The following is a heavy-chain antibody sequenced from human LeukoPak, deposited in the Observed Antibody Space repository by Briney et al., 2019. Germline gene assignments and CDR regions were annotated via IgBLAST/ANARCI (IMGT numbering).Heavy chain of an antibody. CDR2: IYYSGST. D-gene: IGHD4-23*01. J-gene: IGHJ4*02. V-gene: IGHV4-30-4*01. CDR1: GVSISSGDYY. Sequence: SETLSLTCTVSGVSISSGDYYWSWIRQPPGKGLEWIGYIYYSGSTYYNPSLKSRVTISVDRSKNQFSLKLSSVTAADTAVYYCARATDGGTFDYWGQGTLVTVSS. CDR3: ARATDGGTFDY.